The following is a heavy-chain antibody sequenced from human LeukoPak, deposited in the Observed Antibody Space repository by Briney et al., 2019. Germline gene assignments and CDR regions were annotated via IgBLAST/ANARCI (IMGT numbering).Heavy chain of an antibody. Sequence: PSETLSLTCAVYGGSSSGYYWSWIRQPPGKGLEWIGEINHSGSTNYNPSLKSRVTISVDTSKNQFSLKLSSVTAADTAVYYCARPRTRKPDAFDIWGQGTMVTVSS. CDR2: INHSGST. D-gene: IGHD1-7*01. CDR1: GGSSSGYY. CDR3: ARPRTRKPDAFDI. J-gene: IGHJ3*02. V-gene: IGHV4-34*01.